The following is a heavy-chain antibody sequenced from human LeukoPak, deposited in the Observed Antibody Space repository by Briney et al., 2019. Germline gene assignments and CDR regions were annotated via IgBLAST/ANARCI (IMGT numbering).Heavy chain of an antibody. J-gene: IGHJ4*02. D-gene: IGHD5-12*01. CDR1: GFTFSNYW. CDR3: ARDLFRYTY. Sequence: GGSPRLSCAASGFTFSNYWMSWVRQAPGKGLEWVANIKQDRSEKYYVDSVKGRFTISRDNAKNSLYLQMNSLRAEDTAVYYCARDLFRYTYWGQGTLVTVSS. CDR2: IKQDRSEK. V-gene: IGHV3-7*01.